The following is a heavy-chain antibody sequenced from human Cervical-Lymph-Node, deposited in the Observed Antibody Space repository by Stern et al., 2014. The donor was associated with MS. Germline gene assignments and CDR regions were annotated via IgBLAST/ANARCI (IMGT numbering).Heavy chain of an antibody. Sequence: VQLLESGTEVNKPGASVKVSCKTSGYTFTSHGISWVRQVPGQGLEWMGWITNHNGNTDYAQKVQDRGTFTTDTSTNIAHNKLRSLRADDTAVYYCARSSSWYFDYWGQGTLVAVSS. CDR2: ITNHNGNT. J-gene: IGHJ4*02. CDR1: GYTFTSHG. CDR3: ARSSSWYFDY. V-gene: IGHV1-18*01. D-gene: IGHD6-13*01.